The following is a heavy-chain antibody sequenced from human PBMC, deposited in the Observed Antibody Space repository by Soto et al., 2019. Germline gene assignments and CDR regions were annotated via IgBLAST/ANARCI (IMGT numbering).Heavy chain of an antibody. CDR1: GFTFSDYA. V-gene: IGHV3-30*18. J-gene: IGHJ4*02. D-gene: IGHD6-19*01. CDR2: VSHDGRNT. CDR3: AKGGRQWLVTSDFNY. Sequence: VQLVESGGGVVQPGRSLRLSCAASGFTFSDYAMHWVRQAPGKGLEWVAVVSHDGRNTHYADSVTGRFTIYRDSSKNNVSLEMTSLRAEDTAVYYCAKGGRQWLVTSDFNYWGQGALVSVSS.